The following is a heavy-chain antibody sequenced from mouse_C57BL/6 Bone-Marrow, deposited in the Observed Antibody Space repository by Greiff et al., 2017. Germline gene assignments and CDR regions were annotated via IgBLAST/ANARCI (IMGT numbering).Heavy chain of an antibody. CDR2: INPNNGGT. V-gene: IGHV1-26*01. D-gene: IGHD2-3*01. J-gene: IGHJ2*01. CDR3: ARSEGWLLRDY. Sequence: EVQLQQSGPELVKPGASVKISCKASGYTFTDYYMNWVKQSHGKSLEWIGDINPNNGGTSYNQKFKGKATLTVDKSSSTAYMELRSLTSEDSAVYYCARSEGWLLRDYWGQGTTLTVSS. CDR1: GYTFTDYY.